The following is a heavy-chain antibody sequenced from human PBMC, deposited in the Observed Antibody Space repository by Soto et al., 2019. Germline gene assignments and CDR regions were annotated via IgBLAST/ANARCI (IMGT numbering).Heavy chain of an antibody. CDR2: INHSGST. CDR3: ARDIVVVVAAPRDAFDI. Sequence: SETLSLTCAVYGGSFSGYYWSWIRQPPGKGLEWVGEINHSGSTNYNPSLKSRFTISVDTSKNQFSLKLSFVTAADTAVYYCARDIVVVVAAPRDAFDIWGQGTMVTVSS. V-gene: IGHV4-34*01. CDR1: GGSFSGYY. J-gene: IGHJ3*02. D-gene: IGHD2-15*01.